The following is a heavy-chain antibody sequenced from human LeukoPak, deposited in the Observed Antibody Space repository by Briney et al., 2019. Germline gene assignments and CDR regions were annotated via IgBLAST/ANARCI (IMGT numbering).Heavy chain of an antibody. J-gene: IGHJ3*02. D-gene: IGHD5-12*01. Sequence: GGSLRLSCAASGFTFSSYAMSWVRQAPGKGLEWVSAISGSGGSTYYADSVKGRFTISRDNSKNTLYLQMNSLRAEDTAVYYCARGGAGHDAFDIWGQGTMVTVSS. V-gene: IGHV3-23*01. CDR3: ARGGAGHDAFDI. CDR2: ISGSGGST. CDR1: GFTFSSYA.